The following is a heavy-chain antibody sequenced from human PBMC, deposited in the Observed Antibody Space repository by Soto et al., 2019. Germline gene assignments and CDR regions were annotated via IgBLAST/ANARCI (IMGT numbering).Heavy chain of an antibody. V-gene: IGHV4-38-2*02. J-gene: IGHJ4*02. D-gene: IGHD1-1*01. CDR2: IYRPGNS. Sequence: SETLSLTCNVTGFSISSGFYWSWVRQTPGKGLEWIGSIYRPGNSYRNPSLEGRLIVSMDLSNNQFFLKLASVTAADTAIYYCAREKVGTTFFDNWGQVTQVT. CDR3: AREKVGTTFFDN. CDR1: GFSISSGFY.